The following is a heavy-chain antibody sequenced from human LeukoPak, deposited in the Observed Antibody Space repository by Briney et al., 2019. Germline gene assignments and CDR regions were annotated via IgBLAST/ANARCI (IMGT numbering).Heavy chain of an antibody. V-gene: IGHV4-30-2*01. CDR3: AGEDLGQNWFDP. J-gene: IGHJ5*02. CDR1: GGSISSGGYS. CDR2: IYHSGST. Sequence: SQTLSLTCAVSGGSISSGGYSWSWIRQPPGKGLEWIGYIYHSGSTYYNPSLKSRVTISVDRSKNQFSLKLSSVTAADTAVYYCAGEDLGQNWFDPWGQGTLVTVSS.